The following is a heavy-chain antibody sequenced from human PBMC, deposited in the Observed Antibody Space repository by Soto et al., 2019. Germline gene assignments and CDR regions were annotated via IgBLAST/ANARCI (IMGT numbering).Heavy chain of an antibody. V-gene: IGHV3-74*01. CDR2: IDPYETGI. D-gene: IGHD1-26*01. CDR1: GFAFSSYW. Sequence: EVQLVESGGGLVQPGGSLRLSCAASGFAFSSYWMHWVRPAPGKGLVWVSRIDPYETGINYADSVKGRFTISRDNAKNTQYLQINELRAEDTAVYYCTRDTFGAREAWGQGNLVTVSS. J-gene: IGHJ5*02. CDR3: TRDTFGAREA.